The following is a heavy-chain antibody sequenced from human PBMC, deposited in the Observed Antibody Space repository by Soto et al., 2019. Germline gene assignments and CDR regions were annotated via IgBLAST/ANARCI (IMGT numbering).Heavy chain of an antibody. V-gene: IGHV4-39*01. CDR1: GCSISSSSYY. CDR2: IYYSGST. D-gene: IGHD3-9*01. J-gene: IGHJ6*02. CDR3: ARSYYDILTGYYYYYGMDV. Sequence: SETLSLTCTVSGCSISSSSYYWCWILQPPGKGLEWIGSIYYSGSTYYNPSLKSRVTISVDTSKNQFSLKLSSVTAADTAVYYCARSYYDILTGYYYYYGMDVWGQGTTVTVSS.